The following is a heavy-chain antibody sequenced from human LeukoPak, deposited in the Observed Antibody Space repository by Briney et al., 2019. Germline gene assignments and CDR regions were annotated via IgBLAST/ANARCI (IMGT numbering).Heavy chain of an antibody. CDR3: AELGITMIGGV. Sequence: GGSLRLSCAPSGFAFSSFVMHWVRQAPGKGLEWVAVISYDGTNKYYADSVKGRFTISRDNSKNTLYLQMNSLRAEDTAVYYCAELGITMIGGVWGKGTTVTISS. CDR1: GFAFSSFV. J-gene: IGHJ6*04. V-gene: IGHV3-30*18. CDR2: ISYDGTNK. D-gene: IGHD3-10*02.